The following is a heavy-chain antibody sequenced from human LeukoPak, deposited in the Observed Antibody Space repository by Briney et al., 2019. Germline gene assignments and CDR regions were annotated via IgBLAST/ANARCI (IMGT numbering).Heavy chain of an antibody. J-gene: IGHJ4*02. V-gene: IGHV3-7*04. CDR1: GISFTNFW. CDR2: IHPEGNEK. CDR3: ARGDAFSGDH. Sequence: GGSLRLSCAVSGISFTNFWMSWVRQAPGRGLEWVANIHPEGNEKYHVESVKGRFTISRDNTKNLLFLQMNGLRVEDTAVYYCARGDAFSGDHWGQGTLVTVSS.